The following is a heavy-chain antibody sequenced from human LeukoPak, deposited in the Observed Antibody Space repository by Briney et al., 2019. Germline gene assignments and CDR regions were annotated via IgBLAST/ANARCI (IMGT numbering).Heavy chain of an antibody. CDR2: MNPNSGNT. CDR3: ARSRHEQWLANDAFDI. V-gene: IGHV1-8*01. D-gene: IGHD6-19*01. Sequence: ASVKVSCKASGYTFTSYDINWVRQATGQGLEWMGWMNPNSGNTGYAQKFQGRVTMTRNTSISTAYMELSSLRSEDTAVYYCARSRHEQWLANDAFDIWGQGTMVTVSS. J-gene: IGHJ3*02. CDR1: GYTFTSYD.